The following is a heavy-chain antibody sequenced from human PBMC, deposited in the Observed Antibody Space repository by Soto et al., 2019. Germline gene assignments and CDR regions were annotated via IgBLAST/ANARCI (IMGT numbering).Heavy chain of an antibody. D-gene: IGHD6-13*01. CDR3: ARRYSSPRAFDI. Sequence: SETLSLTCTVSGGSISSSSYYWGWIRQPPGKGLEWIGSIYYSGSTHYNPSLKSRVTISVDTSKNQFSLKLSSVTAADTAVYYCARRYSSPRAFDIWGQGTMVTVSS. CDR2: IYYSGST. V-gene: IGHV4-39*01. J-gene: IGHJ3*02. CDR1: GGSISSSSYY.